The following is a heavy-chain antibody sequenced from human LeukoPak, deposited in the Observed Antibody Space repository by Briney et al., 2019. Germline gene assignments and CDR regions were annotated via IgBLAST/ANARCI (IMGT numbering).Heavy chain of an antibody. CDR2: ISTNGSYL. CDR1: GFTFSSYT. Sequence: GGSLKLSCAASGFTFSSYTINWVRRAPGKGLEWVSSISTNGSYLYYADSVKGRFTISRDNAKSSLYLQMNSLRAEDTAVYYCARDGGAYDSSGYYVYFDYWGQGTLVTVSS. J-gene: IGHJ4*02. D-gene: IGHD3-22*01. CDR3: ARDGGAYDSSGYYVYFDY. V-gene: IGHV3-21*01.